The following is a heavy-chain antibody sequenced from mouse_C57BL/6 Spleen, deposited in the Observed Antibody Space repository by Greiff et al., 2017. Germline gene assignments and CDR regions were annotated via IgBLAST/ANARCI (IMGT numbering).Heavy chain of an antibody. V-gene: IGHV3-1*01. CDR1: GYSITSGYD. CDR3: ARGDGYDGNAMDY. CDR2: ISYSGST. J-gene: IGHJ4*01. D-gene: IGHD2-2*01. Sequence: EVQVVESGPGMVKPSQSLSLTCTVTGYSITSGYDWHWIRHFPGNKLEWMGYISYSGSTNYNPSLKSRISITHDTSKNHFFLKLNSVTTEDTATYYCARGDGYDGNAMDYWGQGTSVTVSS.